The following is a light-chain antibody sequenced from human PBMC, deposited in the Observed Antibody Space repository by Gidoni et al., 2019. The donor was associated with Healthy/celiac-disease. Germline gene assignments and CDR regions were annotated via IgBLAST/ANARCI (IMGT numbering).Light chain of an antibody. CDR3: QQYNNWPPIT. V-gene: IGKV3-15*01. J-gene: IGKJ5*01. CDR1: QSVSSN. Sequence: DIVMTQSAATLSVSPGERATLSCRASQSVSSNLAWYQQKPGHASRLLTYGASPKATGIPARFSGSGSGTEFTLTISRLQSEDFTVYYCQQYNNWPPITFGQGTRLEIK. CDR2: GAS.